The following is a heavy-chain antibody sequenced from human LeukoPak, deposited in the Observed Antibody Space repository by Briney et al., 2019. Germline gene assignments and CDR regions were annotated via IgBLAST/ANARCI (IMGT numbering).Heavy chain of an antibody. V-gene: IGHV4-39*01. CDR3: ARHPNRSSRYIAPRPSYVFDS. J-gene: IGHJ4*02. CDR2: IYYSGST. D-gene: IGHD6-6*01. CDR1: GDSISTISHY. Sequence: SETLSLTCTVSGDSISTISHYWGWLRQPPGKGLEWVGSIYYSGSTYYNPSLNSRVTISVDTSKNQFSLKLSSVTAADTAVYYCARHPNRSSRYIAPRPSYVFDSWGQGTLVVVS.